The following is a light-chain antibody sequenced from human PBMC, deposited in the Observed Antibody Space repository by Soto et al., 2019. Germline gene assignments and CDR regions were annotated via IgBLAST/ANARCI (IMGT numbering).Light chain of an antibody. Sequence: EIVLTQSPATLSLSPGERATLSCRASQSVSSYLAWYQQKPGQAPRLLIYDASNRATGIPARFSGSGSGTDVTLTISSLEPEDFAVYYGQQRSNWPPGYTFGQGTKLEIK. CDR1: QSVSSY. V-gene: IGKV3-11*01. CDR3: QQRSNWPPGYT. J-gene: IGKJ2*01. CDR2: DAS.